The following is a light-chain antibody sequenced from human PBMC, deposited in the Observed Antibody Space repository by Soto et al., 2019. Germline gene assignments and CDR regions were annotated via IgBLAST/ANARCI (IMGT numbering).Light chain of an antibody. CDR1: QSVSSY. CDR3: QQYKDWPKT. J-gene: IGKJ1*01. CDR2: GAS. V-gene: IGKV3-15*01. Sequence: ETVMTQSPATLSVSPGEGAVLSCRASQSVSSYVAWYQQRPGQAPRVLIYGASTRATGIPIRFSGSGSGTEFTLTIGSLQSEDSAVYYCQQYKDWPKTFGKGTKVEIK.